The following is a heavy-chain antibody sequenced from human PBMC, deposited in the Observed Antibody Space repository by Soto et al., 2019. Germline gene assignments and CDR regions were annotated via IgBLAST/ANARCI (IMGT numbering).Heavy chain of an antibody. D-gene: IGHD6-19*01. CDR2: IWYDGSNK. CDR3: ARGFAVAGYFDY. Sequence: QVQLVESGGGVVQPGRSLRLSCAASGFTFSSYGMHWVRQAPGKGLEWVAVIWYDGSNKYYADSVKGRFTISRDNSKNTLYLQMNSLRAEDTAVYYCARGFAVAGYFDYWGQGTLVTVSS. CDR1: GFTFSSYG. J-gene: IGHJ4*02. V-gene: IGHV3-33*01.